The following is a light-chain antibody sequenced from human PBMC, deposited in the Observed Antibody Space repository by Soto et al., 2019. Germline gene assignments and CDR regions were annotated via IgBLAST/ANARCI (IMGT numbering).Light chain of an antibody. CDR3: QHFKNFPHT. V-gene: IGKV1-33*01. J-gene: IGKJ2*01. Sequence: DIQMTQSPSSLSASVGDRVTITCQASHDISNHLNWYQHKPGKAPTVLIYDASSLETGVPSRFSESGSGTNFIFTISSLQPEDIATYYCQHFKNFPHTFGQGTKLDIK. CDR2: DAS. CDR1: HDISNH.